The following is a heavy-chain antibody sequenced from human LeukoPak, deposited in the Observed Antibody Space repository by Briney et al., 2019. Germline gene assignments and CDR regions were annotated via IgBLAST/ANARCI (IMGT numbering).Heavy chain of an antibody. CDR2: INRSGST. V-gene: IGHV4-34*01. CDR1: GGSFSGYY. Sequence: NTSETLSLTCAVYGGSFSGYYWSWIRQPPGKGLEWIGEINRSGSTNYNPSLKSRVAISVDTSKNQFSLKLSSVTAADTAVYYCARGEGASPKRFDPWGQGTLVTVSS. CDR3: ARGEGASPKRFDP. J-gene: IGHJ5*02.